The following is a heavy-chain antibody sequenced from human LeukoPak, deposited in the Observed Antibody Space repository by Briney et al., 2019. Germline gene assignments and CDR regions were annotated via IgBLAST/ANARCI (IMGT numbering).Heavy chain of an antibody. CDR1: GFTFSSYA. V-gene: IGHV3-23*01. D-gene: IGHD6-13*01. CDR2: ISGSGSTT. J-gene: IGHJ4*02. Sequence: GGSLRLSCAASGFTFSSYAMNWVRQAPGKGLEWVSAISGSGSTTYYADSVKGRFTISRDNSKNTLYLQMNSLRAEDTAVYYCATAAGKDLNWGQGTLVTVSS. CDR3: ATAAGKDLN.